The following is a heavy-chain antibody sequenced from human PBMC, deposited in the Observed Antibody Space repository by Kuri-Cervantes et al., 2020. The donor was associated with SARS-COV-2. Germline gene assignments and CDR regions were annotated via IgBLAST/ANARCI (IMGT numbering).Heavy chain of an antibody. Sequence: GESLKISCAASGITFSSYWMHWVRQAPGKGLVWVSRINSDGSSTSYADSVKGRFTISRDNAKNTLYLQMNSLRAEDTAVYYCARDYYDSSGVYWSQGTLVTVSS. J-gene: IGHJ4*02. CDR2: INSDGSST. CDR3: ARDYYDSSGVY. CDR1: GITFSSYW. D-gene: IGHD3-22*01. V-gene: IGHV3-74*01.